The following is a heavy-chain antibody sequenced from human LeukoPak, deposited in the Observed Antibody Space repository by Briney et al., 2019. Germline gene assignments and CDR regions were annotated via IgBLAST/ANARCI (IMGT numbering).Heavy chain of an antibody. CDR2: FDPEDGET. V-gene: IGHV1-24*01. CDR3: ATYIAARPETPNFDY. J-gene: IGHJ4*02. CDR1: GYTLTELS. D-gene: IGHD6-6*01. Sequence: ASVKVSCKVSGYTLTELSMHWVRQAPGKGLEWMGGFDPEDGETIYAQKFQGRVTMTEDTSTDTAYMELSSLRSEDTAVYYCATYIAARPETPNFDYWGQGTLVTVSS.